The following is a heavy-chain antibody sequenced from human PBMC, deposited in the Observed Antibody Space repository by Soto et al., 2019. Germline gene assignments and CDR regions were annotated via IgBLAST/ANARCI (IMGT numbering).Heavy chain of an antibody. CDR2: ISGSGGST. CDR1: GFTFSSYA. D-gene: IGHD3-3*01. V-gene: IGHV3-23*01. J-gene: IGHJ4*02. Sequence: PGGSLRLSCAASGFTFSSYAMSWVRQAPGKGLEWVSAISGSGGSTYYADSVKGRVTISRDNSKNTLYLQMNSLRAEDTAVYYCAKDRYDFWSGYYTFDYWGQGTLVTVSS. CDR3: AKDRYDFWSGYYTFDY.